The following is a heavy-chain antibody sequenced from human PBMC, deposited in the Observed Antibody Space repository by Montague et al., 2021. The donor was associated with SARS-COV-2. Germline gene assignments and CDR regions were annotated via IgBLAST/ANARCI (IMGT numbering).Heavy chain of an antibody. D-gene: IGHD3-10*01. CDR3: ARGRRILLWFGELFPGGDYYGREV. Sequence: KKHSGLTNYNPSLKSRVTISVDTSQNQFSLKLSSVTAADTAVYYCARGRRILLWFGELFPGGDYYGREVWGKGETVTV. V-gene: IGHV4-34*01. CDR2: KKHSGLT. J-gene: IGHJ6*04.